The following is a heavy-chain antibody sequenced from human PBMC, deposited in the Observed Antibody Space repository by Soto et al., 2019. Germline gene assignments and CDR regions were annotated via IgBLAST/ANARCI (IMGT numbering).Heavy chain of an antibody. Sequence: SLEVSCKASGYIFENYGGSWVRQATSQALEWMGWISPYNGNTNYAQKFRGRVTMTADTSTSTACMEMRSLTSDDTAVYHCARGGVGYCSGGSCPHNWFGPWGQGTLVTVSS. CDR1: GYIFENYG. CDR2: ISPYNGNT. CDR3: ARGGVGYCSGGSCPHNWFGP. V-gene: IGHV1-18*01. D-gene: IGHD2-15*01. J-gene: IGHJ5*02.